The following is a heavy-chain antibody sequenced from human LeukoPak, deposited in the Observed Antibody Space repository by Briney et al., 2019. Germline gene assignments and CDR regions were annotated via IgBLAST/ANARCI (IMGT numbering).Heavy chain of an antibody. Sequence: AGGSLRLSCAASGFTFSNSAMNWVRQAPGKGLEWVSSINNVGSHIYYADSVKGRFTISRDNAKNSLYLQMNSLRAEDTAVYYCAKDPYSGSYFGRGYFQHWGQGTLVTVSS. CDR2: INNVGSHI. J-gene: IGHJ1*01. D-gene: IGHD1-26*01. CDR1: GFTFSNSA. CDR3: AKDPYSGSYFGRGYFQH. V-gene: IGHV3-21*01.